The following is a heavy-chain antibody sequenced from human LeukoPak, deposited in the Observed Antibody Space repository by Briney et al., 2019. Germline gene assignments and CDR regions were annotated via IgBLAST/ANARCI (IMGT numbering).Heavy chain of an antibody. V-gene: IGHV4-38-2*02. Sequence: SETLSLTCTVSGYSISSGYYWGWIRQPPGKGLEWIGSIYHSGSTYYNPSLKSRVTISVDTSKNQFSLKLSSVTAADTAVYYCARFDPGSSEGLLYWGQGTLVTVSS. CDR3: ARFDPGSSEGLLY. CDR1: GYSISSGYY. D-gene: IGHD2-21*01. J-gene: IGHJ4*02. CDR2: IYHSGST.